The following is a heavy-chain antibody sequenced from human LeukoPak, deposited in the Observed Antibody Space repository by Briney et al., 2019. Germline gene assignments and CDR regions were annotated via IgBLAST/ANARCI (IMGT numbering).Heavy chain of an antibody. J-gene: IGHJ4*02. Sequence: SVKVSCKASGGTFSSYTISWVRQAPGQGLEWMGRIIPILGIANYAQKLQGRVTITADKSTSTAYMELSSLRSEDTAVYYCAREGYYYDSSGYPRLDYWGQGTLVTVSS. CDR2: IIPILGIA. CDR3: AREGYYYDSSGYPRLDY. D-gene: IGHD3-22*01. CDR1: GGTFSSYT. V-gene: IGHV1-69*04.